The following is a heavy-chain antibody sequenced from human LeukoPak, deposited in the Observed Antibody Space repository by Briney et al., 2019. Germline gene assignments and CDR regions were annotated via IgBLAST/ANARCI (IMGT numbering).Heavy chain of an antibody. CDR2: IKEDGSEK. CDR1: GFIFSTYW. CDR3: AELGITMIGGV. V-gene: IGHV3-7*01. D-gene: IGHD3-10*02. J-gene: IGHJ6*04. Sequence: PGGSLRLSCAASGFIFSTYWMSWVRQAPGKGLEWVANIKEDGSEKYYVDSVKGRFTISRDNAKKSLYLQMNSLRAEDTAVYYCAELGITMIGGVWGKGTTVTISS.